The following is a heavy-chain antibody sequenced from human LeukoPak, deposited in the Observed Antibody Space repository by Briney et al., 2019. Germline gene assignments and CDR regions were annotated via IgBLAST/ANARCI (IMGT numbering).Heavy chain of an antibody. CDR1: GGSFSDYY. CDR2: INHSGST. V-gene: IGHV4-34*01. J-gene: IGHJ4*01. CDR3: ARVQDFETRGYYLGY. Sequence: PSETLSLTCAVYGGSFSDYYWNWIRQPPGKGLEWIGEINHSGSTNYNPSLKSRVTMSVDTFKYQFSLTLSSVPAADTAVYYCARVQDFETRGYYLGYWGHGPLVPVSS. D-gene: IGHD3-22*01.